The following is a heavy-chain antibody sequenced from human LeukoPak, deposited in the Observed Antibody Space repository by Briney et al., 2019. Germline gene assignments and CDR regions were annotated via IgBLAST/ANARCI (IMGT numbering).Heavy chain of an antibody. CDR2: IYYSGST. Sequence: PSETLSLTCTVSGGSISSSSYYWGWIRQPPGKGLEWIGSIYYSGSTYYNPSLKSRVTISVDTSKNQFSLNLSSVTAADTAVYYCARGAVTIFRGNWFDPWGQGTLVTVSS. CDR3: ARGAVTIFRGNWFDP. V-gene: IGHV4-39*01. D-gene: IGHD3-9*01. CDR1: GGSISSSSYY. J-gene: IGHJ5*02.